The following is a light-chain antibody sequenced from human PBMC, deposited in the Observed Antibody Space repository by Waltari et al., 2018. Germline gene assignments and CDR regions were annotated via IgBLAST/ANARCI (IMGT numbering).Light chain of an antibody. CDR3: QKYDRLPAT. V-gene: IGKV3-20*01. J-gene: IGKJ1*01. Sequence: EIVLTQSPGTLSLSPGERATLSCRASQSASRYLVWYQQKPGQAPRLLIYAASIRATGIPDRFSGSGSGTDFSLTISRLEPEDFAVYYCQKYDRLPATFGQGTKVEIK. CDR2: AAS. CDR1: QSASRY.